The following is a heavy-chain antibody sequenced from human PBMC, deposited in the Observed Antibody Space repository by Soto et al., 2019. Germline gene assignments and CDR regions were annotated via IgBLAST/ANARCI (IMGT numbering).Heavy chain of an antibody. CDR2: IYPGDSDT. Sequence: GESLKISCNGSGYSFTSYWIGSVRQMPGKGLEWMGIIYPGDSDTRYSPSFQGQVTISADKSISTAYLQWSSLKASDTAMYYCARHGESSTSRSGYGMDVWGQGTTGTVSS. J-gene: IGHJ6*02. D-gene: IGHD2-2*01. CDR3: ARHGESSTSRSGYGMDV. V-gene: IGHV5-51*01. CDR1: GYSFTSYW.